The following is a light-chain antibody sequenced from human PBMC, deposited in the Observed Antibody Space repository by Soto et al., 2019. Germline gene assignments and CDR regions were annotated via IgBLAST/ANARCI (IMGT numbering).Light chain of an antibody. J-gene: IGLJ1*01. CDR1: SRDIGIYKY. Sequence: QSALTQPASVSGSPGQSIAISCTGSSRDIGIYKYVSWYQQHPGKVPKLIIYAVTNRPSGVSNRFSGSKSGNTASLTISGLQAEDEADYYCSSYTTSSTRVFAPGTKLTVL. CDR2: AVT. V-gene: IGLV2-14*01. CDR3: SSYTTSSTRV.